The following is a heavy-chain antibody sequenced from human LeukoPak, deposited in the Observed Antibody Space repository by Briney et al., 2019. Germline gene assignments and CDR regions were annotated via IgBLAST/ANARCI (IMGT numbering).Heavy chain of an antibody. V-gene: IGHV3-21*01. CDR2: ISSSSSYI. Sequence: KPGGSLRLSCAASGFTFSSYSMNWVRQAPGKGLEWVSSISSSSSYIYYADSVKGRFTISRDNARNSLYLQMNTLRDEDTAVYYCARIQRGYSYGYGYWGQGTLVTVSS. CDR3: ARIQRGYSYGYGY. D-gene: IGHD5-18*01. CDR1: GFTFSSYS. J-gene: IGHJ4*02.